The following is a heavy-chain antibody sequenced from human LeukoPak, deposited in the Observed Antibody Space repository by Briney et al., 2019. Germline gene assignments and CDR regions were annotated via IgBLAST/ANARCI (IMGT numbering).Heavy chain of an antibody. CDR2: IFYSGST. D-gene: IGHD4-11*01. CDR1: GASISGYY. J-gene: IGHJ4*02. Sequence: SETLSLTCTVSGASISGYYWSWIRQPPGKGLEWIGYIFYSGSTNYNPSLKSRVTISVDTSKNQFSLKLSSVTAADTAVYYCAREDSISTFFDYWGQGTLVTVSS. V-gene: IGHV4-59*01. CDR3: AREDSISTFFDY.